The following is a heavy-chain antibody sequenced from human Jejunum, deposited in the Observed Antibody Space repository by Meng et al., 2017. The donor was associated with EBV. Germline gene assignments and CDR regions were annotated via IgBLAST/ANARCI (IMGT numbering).Heavy chain of an antibody. CDR1: GFTFSSYW. V-gene: IGHV3-74*01. D-gene: IGHD6-25*01. Sequence: GQLVESGGALVQPGGSLRLSCAASGFTFSSYWMHWVRQAPGQGLVWVSRTNEDGRITNYADSVKGRFTISRDNTKNTLYLQMNSLRAEDTAVYFCSRDLAGSDDDWGQGTLVTASS. J-gene: IGHJ4*02. CDR3: SRDLAGSDDD. CDR2: TNEDGRIT.